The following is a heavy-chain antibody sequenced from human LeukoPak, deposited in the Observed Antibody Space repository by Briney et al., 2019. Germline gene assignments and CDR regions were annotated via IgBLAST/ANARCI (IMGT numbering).Heavy chain of an antibody. D-gene: IGHD3-22*01. V-gene: IGHV3-9*01. CDR3: AKAPTYYYDSSGYPLDY. CDR2: ISWNSGSI. CDR1: GFTFDDYA. Sequence: PGGSLRLSCAASGFTFDDYAMHWVRQAPGKDLEWVSGISWNSGSIGYADSVKGRFTISRDNAKNSLYLQMNSLRAEDTALYYCAKAPTYYYDSSGYPLDYWGQGTLVTVSS. J-gene: IGHJ4*02.